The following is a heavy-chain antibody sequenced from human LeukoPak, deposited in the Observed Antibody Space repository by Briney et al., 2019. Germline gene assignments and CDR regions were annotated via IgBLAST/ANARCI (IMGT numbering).Heavy chain of an antibody. D-gene: IGHD3-10*01. CDR2: INHSGST. J-gene: IGHJ4*02. V-gene: IGHV4-34*01. CDR1: GGSFSGYY. CDR3: ARGNDYYGSGSYKY. Sequence: PSETLSLTCAVYGGSFSGYYWSWIRQPPGKRLEWIGEINHSGSTNYNPSLKSRVTISVDTSKNQFSLKLSSVTAADTAVYYCARGNDYYGSGSYKYWGQGTLVTASS.